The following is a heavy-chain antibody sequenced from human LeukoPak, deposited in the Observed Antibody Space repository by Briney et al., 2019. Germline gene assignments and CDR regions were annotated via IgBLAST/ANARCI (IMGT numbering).Heavy chain of an antibody. CDR1: GYTFTSYG. V-gene: IGHV1-18*01. J-gene: IGHJ5*02. D-gene: IGHD2-2*02. CDR3: ARRDCSSTGCYTNWFDP. Sequence: GASVKVSCKASGYTFTSYGISWVRQAPGQGLEWMGWISAYNGNTNYAQKLQGRVTMTTDTSTSTAYMELRSLRSDDTAVYYCARRDCSSTGCYTNWFDPWGQGTLVTVSS. CDR2: ISAYNGNT.